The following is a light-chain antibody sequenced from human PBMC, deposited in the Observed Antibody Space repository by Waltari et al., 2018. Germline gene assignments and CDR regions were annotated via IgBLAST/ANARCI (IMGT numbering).Light chain of an antibody. CDR2: YSS. V-gene: IGKV1-5*01. CDR1: QNIYSW. J-gene: IGKJ2*01. Sequence: DIQMTQSPSTLSASVGDRVTITCRASQNIYSWLAWYQQKPGNAPKLLSYYSSRLEFGFPSRFSGSGSGTEFTLTISGLQPDDFATYYCQQYSSYSGTFGQGTKLEIK. CDR3: QQYSSYSGT.